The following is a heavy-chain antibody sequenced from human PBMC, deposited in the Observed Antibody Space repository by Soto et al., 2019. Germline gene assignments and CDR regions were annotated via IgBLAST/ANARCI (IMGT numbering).Heavy chain of an antibody. CDR1: GGSISSGDCY. J-gene: IGHJ3*02. CDR3: ARGAEEYSSSWPI. Sequence: SETLSITCTVSGGSISSGDCYWSWIRQPPGKGLEWIGYIYYSGSTYYNPSLKSRVTISVDTSKNQFSLKLSSVTAADTAVYYCARGAEEYSSSWPIWGQGTMVT. D-gene: IGHD6-13*01. CDR2: IYYSGST. V-gene: IGHV4-30-4*01.